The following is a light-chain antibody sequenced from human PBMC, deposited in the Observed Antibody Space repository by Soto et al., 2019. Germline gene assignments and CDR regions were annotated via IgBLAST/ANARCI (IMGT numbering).Light chain of an antibody. V-gene: IGLV2-23*01. CDR1: RSDVGSYNL. J-gene: IGLJ3*02. Sequence: QSVLTQPASLSGSPGQSITISCYGTRSDVGSYNLVSWYQQYPGKAPKLIIYEATRRPSGVSDRFSGSKSGNTASLTISGLQAEDEADYHCCSFSKTNTLLFGGGTQLTVL. CDR2: EAT. CDR3: CSFSKTNTLL.